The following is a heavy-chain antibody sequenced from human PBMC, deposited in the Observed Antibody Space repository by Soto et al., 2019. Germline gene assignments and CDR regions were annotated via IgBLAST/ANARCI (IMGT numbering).Heavy chain of an antibody. V-gene: IGHV4-4*02. D-gene: IGHD4-17*01. CDR3: ARSVTVTSIRRGGIDY. CDR1: GGPISSSDC. CDR2: IYHSVST. Sequence: SETLSLTCAVSGGPISSSDCWSWVRQPPGKGLAWIGEIYHSVSTNYNPSLKRRVTISVDKSKNQFSLKLSSVTAADTAVYYSARSVTVTSIRRGGIDYWSQGTLVTICS. J-gene: IGHJ4*02.